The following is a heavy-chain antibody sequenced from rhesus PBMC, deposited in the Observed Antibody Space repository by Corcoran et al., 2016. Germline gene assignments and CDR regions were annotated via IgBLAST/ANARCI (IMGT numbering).Heavy chain of an antibody. V-gene: IGHV4-165*02. J-gene: IGHJ3*01. D-gene: IGHD6-13*01. CDR2: IGGSSGTP. CDR3: ARTVSYSSWAGAFDF. Sequence: QVQLQESGPGLVKPSETLSLTCAVSGGSISGYYWNWIRQPPGKGLEWIGYIGGSSGTPAYMPSLKCRVGFSPDTSQHQFSLNLRSVPAADTAVYYCARTVSYSSWAGAFDFWGQGLRVTVSS. CDR1: GGSISGYY.